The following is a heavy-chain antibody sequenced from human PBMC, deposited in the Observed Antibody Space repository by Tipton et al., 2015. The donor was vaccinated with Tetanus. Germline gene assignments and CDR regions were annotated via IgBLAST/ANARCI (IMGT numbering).Heavy chain of an antibody. D-gene: IGHD1-1*01. J-gene: IGHJ6*02. CDR1: GFTFSSYW. CDR2: VHSLGSST. CDR3: ARRSLTNYGLDV. V-gene: IGHV3-74*01. Sequence: SLRLSCAASGFTFSSYWMHWVRQVPGKGLVWVSRVHSLGSSTSYADSVKGRFIISRDNAKNTLYLQMNSLKAEDTAVYFCARRSLTNYGLDVWGQGTPVTVSS.